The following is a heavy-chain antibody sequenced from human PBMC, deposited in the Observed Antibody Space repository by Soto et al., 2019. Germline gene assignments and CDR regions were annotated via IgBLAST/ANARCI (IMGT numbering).Heavy chain of an antibody. J-gene: IGHJ6*02. V-gene: IGHV4-30-4*01. CDR2: IYYSGST. CDR1: GGSFSGYY. D-gene: IGHD5-18*01. Sequence: SETLSLTCAVYGGSFSGYYWSWIRQPPGKGLEWIGYIYYSGSTYYNPSLKSRVTISVDTSKNQFSLKLSSVTAADTAVYYCARGGQLWAWGMDVWGQGTTVTVSS. CDR3: ARGGQLWAWGMDV.